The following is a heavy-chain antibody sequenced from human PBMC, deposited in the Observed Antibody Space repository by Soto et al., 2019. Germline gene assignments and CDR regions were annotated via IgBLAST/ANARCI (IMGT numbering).Heavy chain of an antibody. D-gene: IGHD5-18*01. CDR3: ARARGYSYGPIDY. V-gene: IGHV4-59*13. CDR2: IYYSGST. Sequence: SETLSLTCTVSGGPISGYYWSWIRQPPGKGLEWIGYIYYSGSTKFNPSLKSRVTTSIDTSKKQFSLKLRSVTAADTAVYYCARARGYSYGPIDYWGQGTLVTVSS. CDR1: GGPISGYY. J-gene: IGHJ4*02.